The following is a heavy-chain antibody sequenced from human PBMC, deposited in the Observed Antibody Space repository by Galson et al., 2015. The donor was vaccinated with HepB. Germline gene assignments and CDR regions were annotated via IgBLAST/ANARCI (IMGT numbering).Heavy chain of an antibody. CDR1: GFTFSSYA. CDR2: ISYDGSNK. V-gene: IGHV3-30*04. CDR3: AREGGVATTFRYNWFDP. Sequence: SLRLSCAASGFTFSSYAMHWVRQAPGKGLEWVAVISYDGSNKYYADSVKGRFTISRDNSKNTLYLQMNSLRAEDTAVYYCAREGGVATTFRYNWFDPWGQGTLVTVSS. J-gene: IGHJ5*02. D-gene: IGHD5-12*01.